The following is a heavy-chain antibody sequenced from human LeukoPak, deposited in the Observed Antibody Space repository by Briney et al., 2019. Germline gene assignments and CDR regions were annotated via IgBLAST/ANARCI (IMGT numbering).Heavy chain of an antibody. D-gene: IGHD6-19*01. J-gene: IGHJ5*02. Sequence: SETLSLTCAVYGGSFSGYYWSWIRQPPGKGLEWIGETNHSGSTNYNPSLKSRVTISVDTSKNQFSLKLSSVTAADTAVYYCARGADTGYSSDSWGQGTLVTVSS. CDR2: TNHSGST. V-gene: IGHV4-34*01. CDR1: GGSFSGYY. CDR3: ARGADTGYSSDS.